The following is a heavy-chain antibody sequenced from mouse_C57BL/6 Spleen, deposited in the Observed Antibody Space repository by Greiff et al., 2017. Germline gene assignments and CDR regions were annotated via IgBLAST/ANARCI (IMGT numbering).Heavy chain of an antibody. CDR3: ARGLYGNYGYFDV. V-gene: IGHV8-12*01. CDR1: GFSLSTSGMG. Sequence: QVTLKESGPGILQSSQTLSLTCSFSGFSLSTSGMGVSWIRQPSGKGLEWLAHIYWDDDKRYNPSLKSRLTISKDTSRNQVFLKITSVDTADTATYYCARGLYGNYGYFDVWGTGTTVTVSS. D-gene: IGHD2-1*01. J-gene: IGHJ1*03. CDR2: IYWDDDK.